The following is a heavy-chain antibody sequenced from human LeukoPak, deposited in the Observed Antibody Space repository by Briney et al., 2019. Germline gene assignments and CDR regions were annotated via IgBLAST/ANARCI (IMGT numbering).Heavy chain of an antibody. CDR2: FDPEDGET. CDR1: GYTLTELS. CDR3: ATYPAYYDFWSDVNWFDP. D-gene: IGHD3-3*01. Sequence: GPSVKVSCKVSGYTLTELSMHWVRQAPGKGLEWMGGFDPEDGETIYAQKFQGRVTMTEDTSTDTAYMELSSLRSEDTAVYYCATYPAYYDFWSDVNWFDPWGQGTLVTVSS. J-gene: IGHJ5*02. V-gene: IGHV1-24*01.